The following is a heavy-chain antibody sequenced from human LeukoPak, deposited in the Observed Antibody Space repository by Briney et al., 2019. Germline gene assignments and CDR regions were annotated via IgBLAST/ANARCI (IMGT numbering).Heavy chain of an antibody. D-gene: IGHD6-13*01. V-gene: IGHV3-21*01. CDR2: ISNSSSYI. Sequence: GGSLRLSCAASGFTFSSYSMNWVRQAPGKGLEWVSSISNSSSYIYYADSVKGRFTISRDNAKNSLYLQMNSLRAEDTAVYYCARDFVAVAGTEGFDYWGQGTLVTVSS. CDR1: GFTFSSYS. CDR3: ARDFVAVAGTEGFDY. J-gene: IGHJ4*02.